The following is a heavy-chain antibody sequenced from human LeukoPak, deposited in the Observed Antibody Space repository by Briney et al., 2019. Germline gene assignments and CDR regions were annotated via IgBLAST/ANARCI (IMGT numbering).Heavy chain of an antibody. CDR1: EFSVGSNY. CDR2: IYSGGST. CDR3: AKRIQSAMAMGY. D-gene: IGHD5-18*01. J-gene: IGHJ4*02. V-gene: IGHV3-53*01. Sequence: GGSLRLSCAASEFSVGSNYMTWVRQAPGKGLEWVSLIYSGGSTYYADSVKGRFTISRDNSKNTMYLQMNSLRAEDTAVYYCAKRIQSAMAMGYWGQGTLVTVSS.